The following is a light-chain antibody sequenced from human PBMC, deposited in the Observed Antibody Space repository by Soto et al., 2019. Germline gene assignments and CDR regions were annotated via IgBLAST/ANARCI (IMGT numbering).Light chain of an antibody. V-gene: IGKV1-5*03. CDR1: RSIKSW. CDR3: QQYTMYAA. Sequence: SPSTLSASVGDTVTITCRASRSIKSWLAWYQQKPGQAPKLLISKASSLENGVPARFSGSGSGTEFTLTISSLQPDDFGTYYCQQYTMYAALGQGTKVDIK. CDR2: KAS. J-gene: IGKJ1*01.